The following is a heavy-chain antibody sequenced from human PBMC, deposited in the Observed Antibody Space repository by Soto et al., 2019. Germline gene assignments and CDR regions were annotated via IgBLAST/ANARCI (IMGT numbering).Heavy chain of an antibody. Sequence: EVQLLESGGGLVQPGGSLRLSCVASGFPFSSYAMSWVRQTPGRGLECVSSISSGSNTYYTDPVRGRFTISRDNSKNSLYLQMSSMRADDTALYYCAKASATGKSDGMDGWGQGTTVSVSS. J-gene: IGHJ6*02. V-gene: IGHV3-23*01. CDR3: AKASATGKSDGMDG. CDR1: GFPFSSYA. D-gene: IGHD7-27*01. CDR2: ISSGSNT.